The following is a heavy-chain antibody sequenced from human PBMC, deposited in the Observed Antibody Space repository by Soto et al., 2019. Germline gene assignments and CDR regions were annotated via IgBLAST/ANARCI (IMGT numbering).Heavy chain of an antibody. D-gene: IGHD6-13*01. CDR3: ARVRVEAGTIYFDY. V-gene: IGHV4-4*07. CDR2: IYTSGST. Sequence: SETLSLTCTVSGGSISSYYWSWIRQPAGKGLEWIGRIYTSGSTNYNPSLKSRVTMSVDTSKNQFSLKLSSVTAADTAVYYCARVRVEAGTIYFDYWGQGTLVTVSS. CDR1: GGSISSYY. J-gene: IGHJ4*02.